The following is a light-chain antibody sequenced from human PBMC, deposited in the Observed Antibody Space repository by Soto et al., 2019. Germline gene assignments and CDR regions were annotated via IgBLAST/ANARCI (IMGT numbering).Light chain of an antibody. CDR2: SAS. J-gene: IGKJ2*01. CDR1: QSVSSSY. V-gene: IGKV3-20*01. CDR3: QHYGSSGT. Sequence: PGERATLSCRTSQSVSSSYLAWYQQKPGQAPRLLIYSASSRATGIPDRFSGSGSGTDFTLTISTLEPEDFAVYYCQHYGSSGTFGQGTKLEIK.